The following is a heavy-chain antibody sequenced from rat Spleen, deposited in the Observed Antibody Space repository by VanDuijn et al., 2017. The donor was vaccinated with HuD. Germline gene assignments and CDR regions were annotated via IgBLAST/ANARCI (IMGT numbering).Heavy chain of an antibody. V-gene: IGHV5-29*01. Sequence: AASGFTFSNYGMAWVCQAPTQWLEWVATISYDGSTTYYRDSVKGRFTISRDNAKSTLYLQMDSLRSEDTATYYCARHGSGYYWYFDFWGPGTMVTVSS. CDR3: ARHGSGYYWYFDF. CDR1: GFTFSNYG. CDR2: ISYDGSTT. D-gene: IGHD5-1*01. J-gene: IGHJ1*01.